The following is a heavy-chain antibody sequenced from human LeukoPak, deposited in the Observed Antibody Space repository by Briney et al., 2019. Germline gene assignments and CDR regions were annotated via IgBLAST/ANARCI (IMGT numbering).Heavy chain of an antibody. J-gene: IGHJ3*02. Sequence: PSETLPLTCTVSGGSISSGGYYWSWIRQHPGKGLEWIGYIYYSGSTYYNPSLKSRVTIPVDTSKNQFSLKLSSVTAADTAVYYCARAVYCSSTSCYSPDAFDIWGQGTMVTVSS. D-gene: IGHD2-2*01. CDR3: ARAVYCSSTSCYSPDAFDI. CDR1: GGSISSGGYY. CDR2: IYYSGST. V-gene: IGHV4-31*03.